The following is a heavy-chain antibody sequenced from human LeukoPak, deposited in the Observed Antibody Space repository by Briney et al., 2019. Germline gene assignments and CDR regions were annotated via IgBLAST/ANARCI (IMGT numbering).Heavy chain of an antibody. Sequence: ASVKVSCKVSGYTLTELSMHWVRQAPGKGLEWMGGFDPEDGETIYAQKFQGRVTMTEDTSTDTAYMELSSLRSEDTAVYYCARELTYSSSWYGWIDPWGQGTLVTVSS. D-gene: IGHD6-13*01. CDR1: GYTLTELS. CDR2: FDPEDGET. CDR3: ARELTYSSSWYGWIDP. V-gene: IGHV1-24*01. J-gene: IGHJ5*02.